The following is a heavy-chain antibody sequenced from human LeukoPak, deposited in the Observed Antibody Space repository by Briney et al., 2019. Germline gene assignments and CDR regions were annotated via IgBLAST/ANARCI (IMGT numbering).Heavy chain of an antibody. CDR3: ARAPYYYDSSGYYGYY. V-gene: IGHV1-69*05. D-gene: IGHD3-22*01. CDR1: GYTFSSYT. J-gene: IGHJ4*02. Sequence: SVKVSCKASGYTFSSYTMNWVRQAPGQGLEWMGGIIPIFGTANYAQKFQGRVTITTDESTSTAYMELSSLRSEDTAVYYCARAPYYYDSSGYYGYYWGQGTLVTVSS. CDR2: IIPIFGTA.